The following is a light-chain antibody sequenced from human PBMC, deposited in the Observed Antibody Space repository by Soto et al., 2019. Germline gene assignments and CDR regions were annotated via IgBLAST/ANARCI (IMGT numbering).Light chain of an antibody. J-gene: IGKJ1*01. CDR1: QSVSSSY. Sequence: EIVVTQSPGTMSLSPGERDTLACRASQSVSSSYLAWYKQKPGQAPRLLIYGASSRATGIPDRFSGSGSGTAFTLTISRLEPEDFAVYDCQQYGSWFGQG. CDR2: GAS. CDR3: QQYGSW. V-gene: IGKV3-20*01.